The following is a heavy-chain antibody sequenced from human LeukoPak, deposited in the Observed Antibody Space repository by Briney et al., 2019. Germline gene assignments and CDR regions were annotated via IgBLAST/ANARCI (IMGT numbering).Heavy chain of an antibody. CDR1: GGSINNGGYY. D-gene: IGHD3-22*01. CDR3: ASWNYYDSSGPNYFDY. CDR2: IYYSGSS. J-gene: IGHJ4*02. Sequence: SQTLSLTCTVSGGSINNGGYYWSWIRQHPGKGLEWIGYIYYSGSSYYNPSLRSRVTISVDKSRNLFSLRLSSVTAADTAVYYCASWNYYDSSGPNYFDYWGQGTLVTVSS. V-gene: IGHV4-31*03.